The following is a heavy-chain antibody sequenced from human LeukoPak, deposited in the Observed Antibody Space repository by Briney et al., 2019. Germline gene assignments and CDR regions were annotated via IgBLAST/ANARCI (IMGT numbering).Heavy chain of an antibody. CDR3: VGDSLSCRGGFDP. CDR2: ISASGGHK. V-gene: IGHV3-23*01. CDR1: GFTLSSYS. D-gene: IGHD2-15*01. Sequence: GGSLTLSCAASGFTLSSYSMSWVRQAPGQGLEWVSVISASGGHKYNAHPVKGRLTISRDNSDNTLLLHTNGRTVDHTANDFFVGDSLSCRGGFDPWGQGTLVTVSS. J-gene: IGHJ5*02.